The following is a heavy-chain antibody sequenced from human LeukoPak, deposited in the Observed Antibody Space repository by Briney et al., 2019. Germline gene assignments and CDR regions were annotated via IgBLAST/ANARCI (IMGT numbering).Heavy chain of an antibody. D-gene: IGHD6-13*01. CDR3: ASVPRGPDIAAAGTPGSYYFDY. CDR2: IYHSGST. Sequence: SGTLSLTCAVSGGSISSSNWWSWVRQPPGKGLEWIGEIYHSGSTNYNPSLKSRVTISVDKSKNQFSLKLSSVTAADTAVYYCASVPRGPDIAAAGTPGSYYFDYWGQGPWSPSPQ. CDR1: GGSISSSNW. J-gene: IGHJ4*02. V-gene: IGHV4-4*02.